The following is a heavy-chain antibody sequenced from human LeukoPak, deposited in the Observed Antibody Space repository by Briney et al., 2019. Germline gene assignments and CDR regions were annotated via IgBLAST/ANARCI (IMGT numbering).Heavy chain of an antibody. Sequence: SETLSLTCTVSGGSISSGSYYWSWLRQPAGKEPEWIGRIYPLETTNYNPSLKSRVAISVDTSKNQFSLKLSSVTAADTAVYYCAREIVAGLGVSFDIWGQGTMVTVSS. CDR3: AREIVAGLGVSFDI. J-gene: IGHJ3*02. CDR2: IYPLETT. V-gene: IGHV4-61*02. CDR1: GGSISSGSYY. D-gene: IGHD6-19*01.